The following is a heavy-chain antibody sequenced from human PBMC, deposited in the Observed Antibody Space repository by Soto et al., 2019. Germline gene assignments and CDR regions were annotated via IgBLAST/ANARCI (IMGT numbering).Heavy chain of an antibody. J-gene: IGHJ4*02. CDR3: ASLGSIAAAE. D-gene: IGHD6-13*01. V-gene: IGHV3-23*01. CDR2: VSGRGGGK. CDR1: EFTFSSYA. Sequence: EVQLLESGGGLLKPGGSLKFPCAPSEFTFSSYALWWFRQPQGRGLEWVSAVSGRGGGKYYADSVKGRFTISRDNSKNTLYLQMNSLRAEDTAVYYCASLGSIAAAEWGQGTLVTVSS.